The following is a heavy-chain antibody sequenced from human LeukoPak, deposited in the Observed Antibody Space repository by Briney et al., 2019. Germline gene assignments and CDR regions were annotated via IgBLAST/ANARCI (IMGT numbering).Heavy chain of an antibody. CDR2: IRYDGSDK. Sequence: GGSLRLSCAAAEFTFSSYGMHWVRQAPGKGLEWVAFIRYDGSDKYYADSVKGRFAISRDNSKNTLYLQMNSLRAEDTALYYCAKDDCSSTTCYTANWFDPWGQGTLVTVSS. D-gene: IGHD2-2*02. V-gene: IGHV3-30*02. J-gene: IGHJ5*02. CDR3: AKDDCSSTTCYTANWFDP. CDR1: EFTFSSYG.